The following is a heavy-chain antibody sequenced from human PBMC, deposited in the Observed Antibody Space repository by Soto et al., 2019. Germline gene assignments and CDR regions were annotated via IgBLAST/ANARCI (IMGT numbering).Heavy chain of an antibody. D-gene: IGHD7-27*01. J-gene: IGHJ4*02. CDR3: AKDRPGTGDLAASDY. CDR2: ISGSGGST. CDR1: GFTFSSYA. V-gene: IGHV3-23*01. Sequence: GGSLRLSCAASGFTFSSYAMSWVRQAPGKGLEWVSAISGSGGSTYYADFVKGRFTISRDNSKNTLYLQMNSLRAEDTAVYYCAKDRPGTGDLAASDYWGQGTLVTVSS.